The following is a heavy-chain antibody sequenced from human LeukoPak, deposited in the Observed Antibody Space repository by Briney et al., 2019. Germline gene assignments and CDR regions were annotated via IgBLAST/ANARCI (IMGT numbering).Heavy chain of an antibody. Sequence: ASVKVSCKASGHTFTGYYMHWVRQAPGQGLEWMGWINPNSGGTNYAQKFQGRVTMTRDTSISTAYMELSRLRSDDTAVYYCARGSGAAAGLFDYWGQGTLVTVSS. CDR3: ARGSGAAAGLFDY. CDR2: INPNSGGT. CDR1: GHTFTGYY. D-gene: IGHD6-13*01. J-gene: IGHJ4*02. V-gene: IGHV1-2*02.